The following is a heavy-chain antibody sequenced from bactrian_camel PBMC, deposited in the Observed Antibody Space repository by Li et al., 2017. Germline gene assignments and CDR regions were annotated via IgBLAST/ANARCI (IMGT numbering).Heavy chain of an antibody. CDR2: ISPDGKE. CDR1: WFPYDVNNR. V-gene: IGHV3S53*01. J-gene: IGHJ4*01. CDR3: AAQVVDEWVLGGHAGLY. Sequence: HVQLVESGGGSVQPGGSLNLSCLALWFPYDVNNRMGWYRQAPGAQCEMVASISPDGKEYYSDSVKGRFTISRDNAKNTVYLQMNALTSEDTALYYCAAQVVDEWVLGGHAGLYWGQGTQVTVS. D-gene: IGHD3*01.